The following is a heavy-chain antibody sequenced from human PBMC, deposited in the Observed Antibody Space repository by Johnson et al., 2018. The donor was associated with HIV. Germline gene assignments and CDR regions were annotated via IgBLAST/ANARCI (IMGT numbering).Heavy chain of an antibody. CDR3: ARDVRQGEGQWLVHAFDI. CDR1: GFSVTRND. D-gene: IGHD6-19*01. V-gene: IGHV3-53*01. CDR2: VYRDGNT. Sequence: VQLVESGGGLVKPGGSLRLSCAASGFSVTRNDMNWVRQAPGKVLEWVSVVYRDGNTKYADSVKGRFSISRDNAKNTVDLQLNSLRAEDPAVYYCARDVRQGEGQWLVHAFDIWGQGTMVTVSS. J-gene: IGHJ3*02.